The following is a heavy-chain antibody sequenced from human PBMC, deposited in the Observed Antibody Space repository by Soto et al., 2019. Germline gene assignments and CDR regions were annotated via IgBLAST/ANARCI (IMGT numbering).Heavy chain of an antibody. V-gene: IGHV3-21*01. Sequence: EVQLVELGGGVVKPGGSLRLSCGASGFTFSTYNMHWVRQAPGKGLEWVSSISSTSAYIYYADSVRGRFTISRDNAKNPRSLHRSSLRAEDTAIYYFSRFARIGGGNVFVAGGQGKMVTAAS. CDR1: GFTFSTYN. D-gene: IGHD1-26*01. CDR3: SRFARIGGGNVFVA. J-gene: IGHJ3*01. CDR2: ISSTSAYI.